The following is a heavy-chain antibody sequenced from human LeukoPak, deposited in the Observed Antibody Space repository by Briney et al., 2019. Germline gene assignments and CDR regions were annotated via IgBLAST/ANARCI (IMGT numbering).Heavy chain of an antibody. CDR1: GFTFSSYW. CDR2: IRGKAYGGTT. CDR3: TSESYDY. V-gene: IGHV3-49*03. Sequence: PGGSLRLSCAASGFTFSSYWMSWFRQAPGKGLEWVGFIRGKAYGGTTEYAASVKGRFTISRDDSKSIAYLQMNSLKTEDTAVYYCTSESYDYWGQGTLVTVSS. J-gene: IGHJ4*02.